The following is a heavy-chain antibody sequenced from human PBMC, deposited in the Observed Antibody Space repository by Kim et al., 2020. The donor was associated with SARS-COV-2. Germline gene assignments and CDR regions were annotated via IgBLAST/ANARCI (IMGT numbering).Heavy chain of an antibody. V-gene: IGHV3-11*01. Sequence: KGRFTISRDNAKKSLYLQMNSLRAEDTAVYYCARVAPYYYDSSGYYYFYYWGQGTLVTVSS. D-gene: IGHD3-22*01. CDR3: ARVAPYYYDSSGYYYFYY. J-gene: IGHJ4*02.